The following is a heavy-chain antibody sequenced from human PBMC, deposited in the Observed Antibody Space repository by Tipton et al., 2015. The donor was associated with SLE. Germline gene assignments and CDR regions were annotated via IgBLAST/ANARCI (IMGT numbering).Heavy chain of an antibody. CDR1: GGSISSGGYY. CDR2: IYYSGST. Sequence: TLSLTCTVSGGSISSGGYYWSWIRQHPGKGLEWIGYIYYSGSTYYNPSLKSRVTISIDTSNNQFSLKLSSVTAADTAVYYCARRLQLWFYFDYWGQGTLVTVSS. D-gene: IGHD5-18*01. V-gene: IGHV4-31*03. CDR3: ARRLQLWFYFDY. J-gene: IGHJ4*02.